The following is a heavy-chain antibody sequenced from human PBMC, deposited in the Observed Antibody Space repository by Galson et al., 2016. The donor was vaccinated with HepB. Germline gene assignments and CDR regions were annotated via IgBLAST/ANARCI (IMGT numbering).Heavy chain of an antibody. V-gene: IGHV1-69*13. J-gene: IGHJ1*01. CDR1: GGTFSNYA. D-gene: IGHD4-17*01. CDR3: ARGTTVTLAVYFRH. CDR2: IIPIFGTV. Sequence: SVKVSCKASGGTFSNYAISWVRLAPGQGLEWMGGIIPIFGTVNYAQKFKGRVTITADESTSTAYMELSSLRSEDTAVYYCARGTTVTLAVYFRHWGQGTLVTVSS.